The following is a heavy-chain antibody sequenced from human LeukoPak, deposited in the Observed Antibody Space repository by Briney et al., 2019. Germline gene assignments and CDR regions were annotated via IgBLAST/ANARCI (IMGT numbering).Heavy chain of an antibody. Sequence: PLASVNVSCKASGYTFINYGVNWVRQAPGQGLEWMGWINPNSGDTDYAQKFQDRVTMTRDTSISTAYMELSRLTSDDTAVYYCARGVTSLYYMDVWGKGTTVTVSS. CDR3: ARGVTSLYYMDV. V-gene: IGHV1-2*02. CDR1: GYTFINYG. J-gene: IGHJ6*03. CDR2: INPNSGDT. D-gene: IGHD2-2*01.